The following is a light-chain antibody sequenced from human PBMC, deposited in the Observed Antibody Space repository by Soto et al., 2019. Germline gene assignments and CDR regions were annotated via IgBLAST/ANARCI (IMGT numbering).Light chain of an antibody. CDR3: AVWDDLVRSYG. V-gene: IGLV1-44*01. CDR1: NSDIGPNA. CDR2: SDN. J-gene: IGLJ1*01. Sequence: SVLALPPSVAGTPGQRVTISCSGGNSDIGPNAVNWYQQLPGTAPKLLLHSDNQRPSGVPDRFSGSKSGTSASLAISRLQYDDEAEYFSAVWDDLVRSYGFGTGTQVTVL.